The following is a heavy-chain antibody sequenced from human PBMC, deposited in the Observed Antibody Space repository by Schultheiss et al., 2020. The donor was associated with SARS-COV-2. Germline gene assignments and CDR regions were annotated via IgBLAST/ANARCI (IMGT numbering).Heavy chain of an antibody. CDR3: ARLYGYSSSWYYFDY. CDR1: GGTFSSYG. D-gene: IGHD6-13*01. J-gene: IGHJ4*02. CDR2: ISAYNGNT. V-gene: IGHV1-18*01. Sequence: ASVKVSCKASGGTFSSYGISWVRQAPGQGLEWMGWISAYNGNTNYAQKLQGRVTMTTDTSTSTAYMELRSLRSDDTAVYYCARLYGYSSSWYYFDYWGQGTLVTVSS.